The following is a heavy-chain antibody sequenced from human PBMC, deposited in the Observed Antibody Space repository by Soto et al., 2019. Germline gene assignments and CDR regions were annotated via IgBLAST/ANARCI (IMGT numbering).Heavy chain of an antibody. D-gene: IGHD3-16*01. J-gene: IGHJ5*02. CDR2: INHVGGT. CDR3: VRIRYQLPSSVLWLDP. V-gene: IGHV4-34*01. Sequence: SETLSLTCAVYGGFLTESYWTWIRQPPGKGLEWIGEINHVGGTNYNPSRKSRVTMSVDTSQNQFSLRLISVTAADTAMYFCVRIRYQLPSSVLWLDPWGQGTPVTVSS. CDR1: GGFLTESY.